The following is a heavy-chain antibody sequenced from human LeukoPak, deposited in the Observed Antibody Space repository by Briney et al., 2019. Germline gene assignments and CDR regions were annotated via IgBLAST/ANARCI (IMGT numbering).Heavy chain of an antibody. CDR2: ISDIGPNT. CDR3: AKTVTALDY. V-gene: IGHV3-23*01. J-gene: IGHJ4*02. CDR1: GFTLSNFA. Sequence: PGGSLRLSCAASGFTLSNFAMTWVRQAPGKGLEWVSSISDIGPNTYYAASVKGRFTISRDDSKNTLYLQMNSLRPEDTAMYYCAKTVTALDYWGQGTLVTVSS. D-gene: IGHD2-21*02.